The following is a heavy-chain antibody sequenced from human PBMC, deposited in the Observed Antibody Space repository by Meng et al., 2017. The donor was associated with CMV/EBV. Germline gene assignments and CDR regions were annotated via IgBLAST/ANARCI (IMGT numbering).Heavy chain of an antibody. J-gene: IGHJ4*02. D-gene: IGHD3-22*01. V-gene: IGHV3-7*01. CDR1: GFTFSSYW. CDR3: ARGEPGRYYYDSSGYSTKFDY. Sequence: GGSLRLSCAASGFTFSSYWMSWVRQAPGKGLEWVANIKQDGSEKYYVDSVKGRFTISRDNAKNSLYLQMNSLRAEDTAVYYCARGEPGRYYYDSSGYSTKFDYWGQGTLVTVSS. CDR2: IKQDGSEK.